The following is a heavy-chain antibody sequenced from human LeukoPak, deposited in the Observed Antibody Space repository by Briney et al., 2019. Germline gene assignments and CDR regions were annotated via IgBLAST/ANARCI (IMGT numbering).Heavy chain of an antibody. Sequence: PSETLSLTCTVSGGSISSYYWSWIRQPPGKGLEWVGYIYYSGSTNYNPSLKSRVTISVDTSKNQFSLKLSSVTAADTAVYYCARGVAAARLYPHWGAFDIWGQGTMVTVSS. D-gene: IGHD6-6*01. CDR1: GGSISSYY. J-gene: IGHJ3*02. CDR3: ARGVAAARLYPHWGAFDI. V-gene: IGHV4-59*01. CDR2: IYYSGST.